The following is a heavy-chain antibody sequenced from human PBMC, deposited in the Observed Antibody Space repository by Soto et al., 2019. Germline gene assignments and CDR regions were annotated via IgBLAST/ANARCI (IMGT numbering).Heavy chain of an antibody. Sequence: QVQLQESGPGLVKPSQTLSLTCTVSGGSISSGGYYWSWIRQHPGKGLEWMGYIYYSGSTYYNPSLKSRATMSVDTSKNQFSLKLSSVTAADTAVYYCARGLAVASSYYFDHWGQGTLVTVSS. CDR3: ARGLAVASSYYFDH. V-gene: IGHV4-31*03. J-gene: IGHJ4*02. CDR2: IYYSGST. D-gene: IGHD6-19*01. CDR1: GGSISSGGYY.